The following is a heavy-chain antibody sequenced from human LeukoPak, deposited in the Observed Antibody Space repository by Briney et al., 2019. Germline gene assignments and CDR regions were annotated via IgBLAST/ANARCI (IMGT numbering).Heavy chain of an antibody. CDR2: VRSKASGGTT. Sequence: QTGGSLRLSCTASGFTFGDYAMSWFRQAPGKGLEWVGFVRSKASGGTTEYAASVKGRFTISRDDSKSIAYLQMNSLKTEDTAIYYCSRDLRFSFDYWGQGTLVTVSS. J-gene: IGHJ4*02. CDR3: SRDLRFSFDY. V-gene: IGHV3-49*03. CDR1: GFTFGDYA. D-gene: IGHD3-9*01.